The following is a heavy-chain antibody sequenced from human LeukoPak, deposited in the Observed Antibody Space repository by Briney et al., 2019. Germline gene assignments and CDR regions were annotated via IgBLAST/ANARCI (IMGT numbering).Heavy chain of an antibody. J-gene: IGHJ3*02. CDR3: ARQGNWNYPGDAFDI. D-gene: IGHD1-7*01. V-gene: IGHV4-39*01. Sequence: PSETLSLTCTVSGGSISSSSYYWGWIRQPPGKGLEWIGSIYYSGSTYYNPSLKSRVTISVDTSKNQFSLKLSSVTAADTAVYYCARQGNWNYPGDAFDIWGQGTMDTVSS. CDR1: GGSISSSSYY. CDR2: IYYSGST.